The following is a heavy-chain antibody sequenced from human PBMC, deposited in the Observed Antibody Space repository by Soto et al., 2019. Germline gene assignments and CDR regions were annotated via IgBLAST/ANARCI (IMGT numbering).Heavy chain of an antibody. V-gene: IGHV4-39*01. CDR2: IYYSGST. Sequence: QLQLQESGPGLVKPSETLSLTCTVSGGSISSSSYYWGWIRQPPGKGLEWIGSIYYSGSTYYNPSLKSRVTISVDTSKNQFSLKLSSVTAADTAVYYCASYHGHSYGGGARYDYWGQGTLVTVSS. CDR1: GGSISSSSYY. CDR3: ASYHGHSYGGGARYDY. J-gene: IGHJ4*02. D-gene: IGHD5-18*01.